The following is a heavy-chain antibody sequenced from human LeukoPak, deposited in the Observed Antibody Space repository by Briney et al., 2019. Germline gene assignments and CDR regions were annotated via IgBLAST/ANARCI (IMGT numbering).Heavy chain of an antibody. CDR1: GGSISGGIYR. CDR3: ARLVCGGGSCPAEFDY. J-gene: IGHJ4*02. Sequence: SETLSLTCTVSGGSISGGIYRWGWIRQPPGKGLEWIGSIYYSGSTYYNPSLNSRVTMFIDMSKNHFSLKMSSVTATDTAVYYCARLVCGGGSCPAEFDYWGQGTLVTVS. V-gene: IGHV4-39*02. D-gene: IGHD2-15*01. CDR2: IYYSGST.